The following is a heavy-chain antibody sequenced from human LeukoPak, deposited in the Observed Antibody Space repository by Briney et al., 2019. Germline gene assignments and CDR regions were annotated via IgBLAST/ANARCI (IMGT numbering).Heavy chain of an antibody. V-gene: IGHV3-23*01. CDR2: ISGSGGST. D-gene: IGHD5-12*01. J-gene: IGHJ4*02. CDR3: AKVVYSGYDISSSHFDY. CDR1: GLTFSSYA. Sequence: GGSLRLSCAASGLTFSSYAMSWVRQAPGKGLEWVSAISGSGGSTYYADSVKGRFTTSRDNSKNTLYLQMNSLRAEDTAVYYCAKVVYSGYDISSSHFDYWGQGTLVTVSS.